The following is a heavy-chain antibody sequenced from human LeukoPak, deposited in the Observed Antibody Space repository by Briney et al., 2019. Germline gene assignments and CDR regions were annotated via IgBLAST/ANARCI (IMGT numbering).Heavy chain of an antibody. Sequence: PGGSLRLSCAASGFTFSSYWMSWVRQAPGKGLEWVANIKQDGSEKYYVDSVKGRFTISRDNAKNSLYLQMNSLRAEDTAVYYCARRGPYYYDSSGYSFDYWGQGTLVTVSS. D-gene: IGHD3-22*01. J-gene: IGHJ4*02. CDR1: GFTFSSYW. V-gene: IGHV3-7*01. CDR3: ARRGPYYYDSSGYSFDY. CDR2: IKQDGSEK.